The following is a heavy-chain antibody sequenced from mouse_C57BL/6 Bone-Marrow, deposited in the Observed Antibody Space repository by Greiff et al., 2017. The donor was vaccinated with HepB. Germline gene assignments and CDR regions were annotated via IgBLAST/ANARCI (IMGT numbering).Heavy chain of an antibody. Sequence: QVQLQQPGAELVKPGDSVTLSCTASGYTFTSYWLHWVMQRPGQGLEWIEMIHPNSGSTNYNEKFKSQATLTINKSTSPAYMQLSSLTSEDSAVYYCARSGDGYYRYFDVWGTGTTVTVSA. D-gene: IGHD2-3*01. CDR3: ARSGDGYYRYFDV. CDR1: GYTFTSYW. V-gene: IGHV1-64*01. CDR2: IHPNSGST. J-gene: IGHJ1*03.